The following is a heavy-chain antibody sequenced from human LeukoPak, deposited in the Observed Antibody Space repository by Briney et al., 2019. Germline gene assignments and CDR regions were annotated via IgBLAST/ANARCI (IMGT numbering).Heavy chain of an antibody. CDR2: IYYSGRT. Sequence: SDTLSLTCTVSAGSLTNSYWGWVRQSPEGGLEWMGFIYYSGRTYYNPSLKGRATISVDTSKNQFSLSLNSVTAADTAVYYCVRESDWLFDHWGPGTLVTVSS. CDR3: VRESDWLFDH. J-gene: IGHJ4*02. CDR1: AGSLTNSY. V-gene: IGHV4-59*01. D-gene: IGHD3-9*01.